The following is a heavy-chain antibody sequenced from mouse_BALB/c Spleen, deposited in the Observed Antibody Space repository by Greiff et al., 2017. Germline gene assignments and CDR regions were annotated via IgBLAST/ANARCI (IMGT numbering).Heavy chain of an antibody. CDR1: GYTFTSYW. Sequence: QVHVKQSGAELARPGASVKLSCKASGYTFTSYWMQWVKQRPGQGLEWIGAIYPGDGDTRYTQKFKGKATLTADKSSSTAYMQLSSLASEDSAVYYCARGYYGTSYAMDDWGQGTSVTVSS. D-gene: IGHD2-1*01. V-gene: IGHV1-87*01. J-gene: IGHJ4*01. CDR2: IYPGDGDT. CDR3: ARGYYGTSYAMDD.